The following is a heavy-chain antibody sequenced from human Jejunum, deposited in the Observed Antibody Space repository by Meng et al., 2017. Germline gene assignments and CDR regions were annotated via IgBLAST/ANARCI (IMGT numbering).Heavy chain of an antibody. CDR2: TYYRSKWYI. CDR3: AGGGLVRSTRGYFNY. CDR1: GERVSSNSAG. V-gene: IGHV6-1*01. J-gene: IGHJ4*02. D-gene: IGHD1-26*01. Sequence: QIQLQQSGPGLVKPSETRSLTSAISGERVSSNSAGWNWIRQSPSRGLEWLGRTYYRSKWYIDYAVSVKSRITINPDTSKNQFSLHLNSVTPEDTAVYYCAGGGLVRSTRGYFNYWGQGTLVTVSS.